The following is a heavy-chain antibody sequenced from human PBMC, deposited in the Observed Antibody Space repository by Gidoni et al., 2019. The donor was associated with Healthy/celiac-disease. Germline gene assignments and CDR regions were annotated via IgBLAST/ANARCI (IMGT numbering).Heavy chain of an antibody. J-gene: IGHJ4*02. Sequence: QVQLVQSGAEVKKPGASVKVSCKASGYTFTSYYMHWVRQAPGQGLEWMGIINPSGGSTSYAQKFQGRVTMTRDTSTSTVYMELSSLRSEDTAVYYCATRDYGDYADYWGQGTLVTVSS. CDR3: ATRDYGDYADY. CDR1: GYTFTSYY. V-gene: IGHV1-46*01. D-gene: IGHD4-17*01. CDR2: INPSGGST.